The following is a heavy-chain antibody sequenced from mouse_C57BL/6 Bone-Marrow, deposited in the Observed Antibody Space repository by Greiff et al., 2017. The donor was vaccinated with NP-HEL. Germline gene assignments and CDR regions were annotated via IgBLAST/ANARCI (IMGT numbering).Heavy chain of an antibody. J-gene: IGHJ2*01. CDR1: GYSITSGYY. Sequence: EVKLVVSGPGLVKPSQSLSLTCSVTGYSITSGYYWNWIRQFPGNKLEWMGYISYDGSNNYNPSLKNRISITRDTSKNQFFLKLNSVTTEDTATYSCARYGKEFDYWGQGTTLTVSS. CDR2: ISYDGSN. D-gene: IGHD1-1*01. V-gene: IGHV3-6*01. CDR3: ARYGKEFDY.